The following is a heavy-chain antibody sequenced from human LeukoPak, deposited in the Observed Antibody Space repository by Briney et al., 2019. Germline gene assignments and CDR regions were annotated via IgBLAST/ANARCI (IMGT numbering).Heavy chain of an antibody. CDR3: ARDVNGDLYYDY. J-gene: IGHJ4*02. Sequence: SETLSLTCTVSGGSISSYFWSWIRQPPGKGLEWIGYIYYSGSTNYNPSLKSRVTMSVDTSKNQFSLQLNSVTPEDTAVYYCARDVNGDLYYDYWGQGTLVTVSS. CDR2: IYYSGST. V-gene: IGHV4-59*12. CDR1: GGSISSYF. D-gene: IGHD4-17*01.